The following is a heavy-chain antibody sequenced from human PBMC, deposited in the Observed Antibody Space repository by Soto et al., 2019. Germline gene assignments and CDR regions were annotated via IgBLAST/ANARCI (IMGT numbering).Heavy chain of an antibody. V-gene: IGHV1-18*01. D-gene: IGHD3-10*01. J-gene: IGHJ6*03. CDR2: ISPYNGDT. CDR3: ASMVRGSTVVCYYYMDV. CDR1: GYTFTSHG. Sequence: QVQLVQSGAEVKKPGASVKVSCKTSGYTFTSHGISWVRQAPGQGLEWMGWISPYNGDTNYAQKLEGRGSVTTVSSTRTAYMQLRSLRSEDTAVYYCASMVRGSTVVCYYYMDVWGKGTAVTVSS.